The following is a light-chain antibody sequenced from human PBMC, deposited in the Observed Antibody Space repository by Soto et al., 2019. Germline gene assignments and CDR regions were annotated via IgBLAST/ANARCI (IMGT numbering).Light chain of an antibody. Sequence: EIVLTQSPGTLSLSPGERATLSCRTSQSVPSNYLAWYQQKPGQAPRLLIYGASSRATGIADRFSGSGSGTDLTLSISRLEPEDFAVYYCQQYGSSPWTFGQGTKVEIK. V-gene: IGKV3-20*01. CDR2: GAS. CDR3: QQYGSSPWT. CDR1: QSVPSNY. J-gene: IGKJ1*01.